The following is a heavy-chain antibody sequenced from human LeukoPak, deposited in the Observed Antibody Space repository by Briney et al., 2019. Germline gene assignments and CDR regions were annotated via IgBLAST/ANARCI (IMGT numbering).Heavy chain of an antibody. CDR1: GFTFSSYA. CDR3: ARDAQDIVVVPAAIIYYYYYMDV. CDR2: ISYDGSNK. D-gene: IGHD2-2*01. Sequence: GGSLRLSCAASGFTFSSYAMHWVRQAPGKGLEWVAVISYDGSNKYYADSVKGRFTISRDNSKNTLYLQMNSLRAEDTAVYYCARDAQDIVVVPAAIIYYYYYMDVWGKGTTVTVSS. J-gene: IGHJ6*03. V-gene: IGHV3-30*01.